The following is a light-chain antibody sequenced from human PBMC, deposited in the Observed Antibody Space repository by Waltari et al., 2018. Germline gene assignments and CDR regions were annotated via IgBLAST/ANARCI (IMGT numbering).Light chain of an antibody. J-gene: IGLJ2*01. Sequence: QSALAQPPSASGSPGQSVPIPCTGTSSDAGGYNYVPWYQQHPGKAPNLMIYEVSKRPSGVPDRFSGSKSGNTASLTVSGLQAEDEAAYYCSSYAGSNFVVFGGGTKVTVL. CDR2: EVS. CDR3: SSYAGSNFVV. CDR1: SSDAGGYNY. V-gene: IGLV2-8*01.